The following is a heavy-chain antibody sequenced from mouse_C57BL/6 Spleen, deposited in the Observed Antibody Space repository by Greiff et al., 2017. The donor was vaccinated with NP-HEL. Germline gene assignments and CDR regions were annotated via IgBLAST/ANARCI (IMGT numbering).Heavy chain of an antibody. Sequence: QVQLQQSGAELVKPGASVKISCKASGYAFSSYWMNWVKQRPGKGLEWIGQIYPGDGDTNYNGKFKGKATLTADKSSSTAYMQLSSLTSEDSAVYFCAPVYYGSSYGYFDVWGTGTTVTVSS. CDR3: APVYYGSSYGYFDV. CDR1: GYAFSSYW. CDR2: IYPGDGDT. D-gene: IGHD1-1*01. V-gene: IGHV1-80*01. J-gene: IGHJ1*03.